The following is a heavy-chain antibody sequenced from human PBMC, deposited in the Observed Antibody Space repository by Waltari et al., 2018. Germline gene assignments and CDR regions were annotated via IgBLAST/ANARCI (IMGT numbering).Heavy chain of an antibody. CDR3: ARSAKFLYGPFDY. Sequence: EVQLVESGGGLVKPGGSLSLSCAASGFTFSSYSMNWVRQAPGKGLEWVSSISSSSSYIYYADSVKGRFTISRDNAKNSLYLQMNSLRAEDTAVYYCARSAKFLYGPFDYWGQGTWSPSPQ. CDR1: GFTFSSYS. V-gene: IGHV3-21*01. J-gene: IGHJ4*02. CDR2: ISSSSSYI. D-gene: IGHD4-17*01.